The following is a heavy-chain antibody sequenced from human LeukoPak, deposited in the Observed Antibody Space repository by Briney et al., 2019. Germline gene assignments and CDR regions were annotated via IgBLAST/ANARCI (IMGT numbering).Heavy chain of an antibody. CDR3: ARDSSQGGFDY. CDR2: ISSSSSYI. Sequence: PGGSLRLSCAASGFTFSSYWMSWVRQAPGKGLEWVSSISSSSSYIYYADSLKGRFTISRDNAKNSLYLQMNSLRAEDTAVYYCARDSSQGGFDYWGQGTLVTVSS. CDR1: GFTFSSYW. J-gene: IGHJ4*02. V-gene: IGHV3-21*01. D-gene: IGHD2-2*01.